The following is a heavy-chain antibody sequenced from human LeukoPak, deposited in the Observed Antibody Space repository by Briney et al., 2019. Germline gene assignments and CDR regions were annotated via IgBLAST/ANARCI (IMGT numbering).Heavy chain of an antibody. CDR3: AKDRSVGVAIYYYYGMDV. D-gene: IGHD3-3*01. J-gene: IGHJ6*02. CDR1: GFTFSSYA. Sequence: GASLRLSCAASGFTFSSYAMSWVRQAPGKGLEWVSTISGSGGSTYYADSVKGRFTISRDNSKNTLYLQVNSLRVEDTAVYYCAKDRSVGVAIYYYYGMDVWGQGTTVTVSS. V-gene: IGHV3-23*01. CDR2: ISGSGGST.